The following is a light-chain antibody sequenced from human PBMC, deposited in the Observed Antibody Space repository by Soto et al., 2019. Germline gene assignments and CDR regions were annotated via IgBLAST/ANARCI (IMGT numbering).Light chain of an antibody. V-gene: IGKV1-39*01. CDR2: SAS. J-gene: IGKJ2*01. Sequence: DTQLTQSPSSLSASVGDRVTITCRASHSIGSYLNWYLQQPGKAPKLLIYSASSLQSGVPSRFSGSGSGTDFTLTISSLQPEDFATYYCQQGFSTRAFGQGTKLEIK. CDR3: QQGFSTRA. CDR1: HSIGSY.